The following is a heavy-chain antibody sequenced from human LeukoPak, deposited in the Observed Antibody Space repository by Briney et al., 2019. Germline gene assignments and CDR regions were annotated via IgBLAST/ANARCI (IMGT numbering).Heavy chain of an antibody. D-gene: IGHD2-2*01. J-gene: IGHJ3*01. CDR3: ARRYCSTCPTGHAFDL. Sequence: PGGSLRLSCAASGFTFSSYAMHWVRQAPGKGLEWVAVLRYDGSDKYYADSVRGRFIISRDNSKNTLYLQLNSLRAEDTAVYYCARRYCSTCPTGHAFDLWGQGTMVTVSS. CDR2: LRYDGSDK. CDR1: GFTFSSYA. V-gene: IGHV3-30*14.